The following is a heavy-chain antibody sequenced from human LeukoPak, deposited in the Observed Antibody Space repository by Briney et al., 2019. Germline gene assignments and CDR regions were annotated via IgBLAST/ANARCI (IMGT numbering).Heavy chain of an antibody. CDR1: GDSVSSKSAA. J-gene: IGHJ4*02. D-gene: IGHD1-26*01. CDR3: AGAHGGKFS. CDR2: TYYRSKWFN. V-gene: IGHV6-1*01. Sequence: SQTLSLTCAISGDSVSSKSAAWNWIRQFPSRGLEWLGRTYYRSKWFNEYAVSEKSRISINPDTAKNQFSLQLNSVTPDDTAVYYCAGAHGGKFSWGQGTLVTVSS.